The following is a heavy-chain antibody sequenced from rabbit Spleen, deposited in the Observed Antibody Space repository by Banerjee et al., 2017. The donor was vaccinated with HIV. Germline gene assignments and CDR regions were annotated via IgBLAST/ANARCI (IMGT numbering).Heavy chain of an antibody. CDR2: IYPDGSGST. CDR3: ARGSAAMTMVITGYYLNL. J-gene: IGHJ4*01. CDR1: GLSFSSDYW. Sequence: QEQLEESGGDLVKPEGSLTLTCTASGLSFSSDYWICWVRQAPGKGPEWIGCIYPDGSGSTAYASWAKGRFTISKTSSTTVTLQMTSLTAADTATYFCARGSAAMTMVITGYYLNLWGQGTLVTVS. D-gene: IGHD2-1*01. V-gene: IGHV1S45*01.